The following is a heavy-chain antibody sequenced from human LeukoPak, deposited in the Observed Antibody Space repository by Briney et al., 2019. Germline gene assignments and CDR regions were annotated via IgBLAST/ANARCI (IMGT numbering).Heavy chain of an antibody. J-gene: IGHJ5*02. D-gene: IGHD2-15*01. CDR3: AKDSSGYCSGGSCYGGNWFDP. CDR1: GFTFSTYG. CDR2: ISYDGSNK. V-gene: IGHV3-30*18. Sequence: PGRSLRLSCEASGFTFSTYGMHWVRQAPGKGLEWVAVISYDGSNKYYADSVKGRFTISRDNSKNTLYLQMNSLRAEDTAVYYCAKDSSGYCSGGSCYGGNWFDPWGQGTLVTVSS.